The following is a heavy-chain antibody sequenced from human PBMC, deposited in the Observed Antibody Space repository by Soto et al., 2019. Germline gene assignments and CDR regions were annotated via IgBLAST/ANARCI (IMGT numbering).Heavy chain of an antibody. CDR1: GFTFSSYA. CDR2: ISGSGGST. CDR3: AVYRASSAY. J-gene: IGHJ4*02. D-gene: IGHD6-19*01. Sequence: GGSLRLSCAASGFTFSSYAMSWVRQAPGKGLEWVSAISGSGGSTYYAASVKGRFTISRADSKNSLYLQMNSLKTEDTAVYYCAVYRASSAYWGQGTLVTVSS. V-gene: IGHV3-23*01.